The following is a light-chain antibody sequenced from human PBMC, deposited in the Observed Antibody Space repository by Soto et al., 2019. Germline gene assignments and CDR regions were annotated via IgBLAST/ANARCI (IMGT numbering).Light chain of an antibody. Sequence: VMTRSPAILSLSPMEGATPSVMASQSVSTNVAWYQQIPGQTPRLLIYGASTRATGIPVRFSGSGSGTEFTLTISSLQSQDFAVYYCHQYDGGPYTFGQGTKVDI. J-gene: IGKJ2*01. V-gene: IGKV3-15*01. CDR3: HQYDGGPYT. CDR2: GAS. CDR1: QSVSTN.